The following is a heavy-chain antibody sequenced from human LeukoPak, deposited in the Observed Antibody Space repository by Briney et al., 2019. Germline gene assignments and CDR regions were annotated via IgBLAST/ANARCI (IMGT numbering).Heavy chain of an antibody. J-gene: IGHJ4*02. D-gene: IGHD3-9*01. CDR2: IRYDGSNK. Sequence: GGSLRLSCAASGFTFSSYGMHWVRQAPGKGLEWVAFIRYDGSNKYYADSVKGRFTISRDNSKNTLYLQMNSLRAEDTAVYYCAKGTSKFDWLLRDYWGPGTLVTVSS. CDR3: AKGTSKFDWLLRDY. CDR1: GFTFSSYG. V-gene: IGHV3-30*02.